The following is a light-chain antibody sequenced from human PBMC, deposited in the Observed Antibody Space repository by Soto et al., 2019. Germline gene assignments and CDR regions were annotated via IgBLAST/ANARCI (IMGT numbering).Light chain of an antibody. Sequence: EIVLTQSPGTLSLSPGERATLSCRASQSVSSSYLAWYQQKPGQAPRLLLYGASSRATGIPDRFSGSGSGTTSTLTISRLEPEDFAVYYCQQYGSSPVAFGQWTKVEI. CDR3: QQYGSSPVA. V-gene: IGKV3-20*01. CDR1: QSVSSSY. CDR2: GAS. J-gene: IGKJ1*01.